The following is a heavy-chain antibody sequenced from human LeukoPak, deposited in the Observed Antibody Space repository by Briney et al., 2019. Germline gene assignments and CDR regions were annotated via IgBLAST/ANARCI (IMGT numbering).Heavy chain of an antibody. CDR2: ISYDGSNK. V-gene: IGHV3-30*04. CDR1: GFTFSSYA. J-gene: IGHJ4*02. CDR3: ARDGGYSYGPFDY. D-gene: IGHD5-18*01. Sequence: GGSLRLSCAASGFTFSSYAMHWVRQAPGKGLEGVAVISYDGSNKYYADSVKGRFTISRDNSKNTLYLQMNSLRAEDTAVYYCARDGGYSYGPFDYWGQGTLVTVSS.